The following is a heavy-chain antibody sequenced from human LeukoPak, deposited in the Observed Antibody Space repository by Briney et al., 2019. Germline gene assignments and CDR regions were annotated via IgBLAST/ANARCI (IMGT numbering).Heavy chain of an antibody. CDR2: IYTSGST. CDR1: GGSISSYY. D-gene: IGHD1-26*01. V-gene: IGHV4-4*09. J-gene: IGHJ4*02. CDR3: ARHDVEHFDY. Sequence: SETLSLTYTVSGGSISSYYWSWIRQPPGKGLEWIGYIYTSGSTNYNPSLKSRVTISVDTSKNQFSLKLSSVTAADTAVYHCARHDVEHFDYWGQGTLVTVSS.